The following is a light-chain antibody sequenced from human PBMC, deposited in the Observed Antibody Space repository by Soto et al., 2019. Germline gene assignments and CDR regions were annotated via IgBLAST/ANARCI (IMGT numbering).Light chain of an antibody. Sequence: EIVMTQSPATLSVSPGERATLSCRASQSVSSNLACYQQKPGQAPMLLIYGASTRSTGIPARFSGSGSGTDFTLTISSLQSEDFALYYCQQYNNWPPRGTFGQGTKVEIK. V-gene: IGKV3-15*01. J-gene: IGKJ1*01. CDR3: QQYNNWPPRGT. CDR2: GAS. CDR1: QSVSSN.